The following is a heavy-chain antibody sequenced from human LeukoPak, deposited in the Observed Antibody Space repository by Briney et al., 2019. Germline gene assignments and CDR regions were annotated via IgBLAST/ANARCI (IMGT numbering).Heavy chain of an antibody. Sequence: GGSLRLSCAASGFTFSTYSMNWVGQAPGKGLKWFSSISSSSSYIYYADSVKGRFTISRDNAKYSLYLQMNRLRAEDTAVYYCAELGITMIGGVWGKGTTVTISS. CDR1: GFTFSTYS. CDR2: ISSSSSYI. D-gene: IGHD3-10*02. J-gene: IGHJ6*04. CDR3: AELGITMIGGV. V-gene: IGHV3-21*01.